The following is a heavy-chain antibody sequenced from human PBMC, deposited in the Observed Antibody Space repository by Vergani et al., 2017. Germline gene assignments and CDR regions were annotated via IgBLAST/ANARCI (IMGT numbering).Heavy chain of an antibody. J-gene: IGHJ6*03. Sequence: QVQLVQSGAEVKKPGSSVEVSCKASGGTFSSYAISWVRQAPGQGLEWMGGIIPIFGTANYAQKFQGRVTITADESTRPAYMELCSLRSEDTAVYYCARGXNWNDVGDYSYMDVWGKGTTVTVSS. CDR2: IIPIFGTA. V-gene: IGHV1-69*01. CDR3: ARGXNWNDVGDYSYMDV. D-gene: IGHD1-1*01. CDR1: GGTFSSYA.